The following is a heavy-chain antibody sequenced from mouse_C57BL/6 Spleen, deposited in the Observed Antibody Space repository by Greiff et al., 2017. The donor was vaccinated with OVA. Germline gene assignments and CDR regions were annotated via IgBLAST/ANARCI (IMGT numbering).Heavy chain of an antibody. CDR1: GFSLTSYG. V-gene: IGHV2-3*01. D-gene: IGHD2-4*01. J-gene: IGHJ4*01. Sequence: VQLQQSGPGLVAPSQSPSITCTVSGFSLTSYGVSWVRQPPGKGLEWLGVIWGDGSTNYHSALISRLSISKDNSKSQVFLKLNSLQTDDTATYYCANFYYDYVLGAMDYWGQGTSVTVSS. CDR3: ANFYYDYVLGAMDY. CDR2: IWGDGST.